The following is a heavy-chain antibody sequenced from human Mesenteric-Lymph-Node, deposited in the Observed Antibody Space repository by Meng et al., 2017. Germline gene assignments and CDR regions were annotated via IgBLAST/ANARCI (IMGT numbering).Heavy chain of an antibody. J-gene: IGHJ4*02. CDR1: GGSISSNGHY. CDR3: ARRRGGSGRDC. V-gene: IGHV4-39*01. D-gene: IGHD3-10*01. CDR2: IYHSGST. Sequence: QLQLQASGPGLVKPAEPLSLTCTVSGGSISSNGHYWDWVRQPPGKGLEWIGAIYHSGSTSYNPSLQSRVTMFVDTSKNQFSLMLTSVPATDTAVYYCARRRGGSGRDCWGQGTLVTASS.